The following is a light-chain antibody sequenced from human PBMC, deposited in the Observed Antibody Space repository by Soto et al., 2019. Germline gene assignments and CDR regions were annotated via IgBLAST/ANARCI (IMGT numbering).Light chain of an antibody. J-gene: IGLJ1*01. CDR3: CSDAGSYTSCV. V-gene: IGLV2-11*01. CDR2: DVS. CDR1: SSDVDGYNY. Sequence: QSVLAQPRSVSGSPGQSVTISCTGTSSDVDGYNYVSWYQQHPGKAPKLMIYDVSERPSGVPDRFSGSKSGNTASLTISGLQAEDEADYYCCSDAGSYTSCVVGTGTKVTVL.